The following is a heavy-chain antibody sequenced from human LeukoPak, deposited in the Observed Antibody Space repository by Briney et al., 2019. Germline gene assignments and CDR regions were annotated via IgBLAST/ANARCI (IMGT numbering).Heavy chain of an antibody. V-gene: IGHV4-59*01. CDR1: GGSISSYY. CDR2: IYYSGST. CDR3: ARATAVQEYYFDY. D-gene: IGHD6-13*01. J-gene: IGHJ4*02. Sequence: KASETLSLTCTVSGGSISSYYWSWIRQPPGKRLEWIGYIYYSGSTNYNPSLKSRVTISVDTSKNQFSLKLSSVTAADTAVYYCARATAVQEYYFDYWGQGTLVTVSS.